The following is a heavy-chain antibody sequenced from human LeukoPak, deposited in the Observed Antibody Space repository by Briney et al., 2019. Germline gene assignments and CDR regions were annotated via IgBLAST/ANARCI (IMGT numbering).Heavy chain of an antibody. CDR1: GFTFSDYY. Sequence: GGSLRLSCAASGFTFSDYYMSWICQAPGKGLEWVSYISSSGSTIYYADSVKGRFTISRDNAKNSLYLQLNSLRAEDTAVYYCVRDRGWFHFDLWGQGTLVTVSS. D-gene: IGHD3-10*01. J-gene: IGHJ4*02. CDR2: ISSSGSTI. V-gene: IGHV3-11*04. CDR3: VRDRGWFHFDL.